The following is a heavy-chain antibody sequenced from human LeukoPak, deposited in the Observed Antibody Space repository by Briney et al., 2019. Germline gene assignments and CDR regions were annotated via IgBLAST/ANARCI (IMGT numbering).Heavy chain of an antibody. Sequence: ASVKVSCKASGYTFTSYGISWVRQAPGQGLEWMGWISAYNGNTNYAQKLQGRVTMTTDTSTSTAYMGLRSLRSDDTAVYYCARAYYYGSGSYFPHDYYYYYMDVWGKGTTVTISS. CDR1: GYTFTSYG. CDR3: ARAYYYGSGSYFPHDYYYYYMDV. V-gene: IGHV1-18*01. CDR2: ISAYNGNT. D-gene: IGHD3-10*01. J-gene: IGHJ6*03.